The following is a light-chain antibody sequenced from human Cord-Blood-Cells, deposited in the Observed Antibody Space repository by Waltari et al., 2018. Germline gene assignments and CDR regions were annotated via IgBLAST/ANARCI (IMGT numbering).Light chain of an antibody. CDR1: SSEDGRYNN. CDR2: DVS. V-gene: IGLV2-14*01. CDR3: SSYTSSSTLV. Sequence: SALTQPAAVPASPAQSIPISSTGTSSEDGRYNNVSWYQQHPGKAPNLMIYDVSNRPAVVSNRFSASKAGNTASLTISGLQAEDEADYYCSSYTSSSTLVFGGGTKLTVL. J-gene: IGLJ3*02.